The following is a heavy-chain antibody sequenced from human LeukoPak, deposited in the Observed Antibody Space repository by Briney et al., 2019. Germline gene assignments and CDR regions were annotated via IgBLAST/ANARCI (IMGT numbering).Heavy chain of an antibody. Sequence: PGGSLRLSCAASGFTFSSYAMHWVRQAPGKGLEWVAVISYDGSNKYYADSVKGRFTISRDNSKNTLYLQMNSLRAEDTAVYYCARDGTPSIVGATAYYYGMDVWGQGTTVTVSS. CDR1: GFTFSSYA. CDR2: ISYDGSNK. D-gene: IGHD1-26*01. CDR3: ARDGTPSIVGATAYYYGMDV. J-gene: IGHJ6*02. V-gene: IGHV3-30*04.